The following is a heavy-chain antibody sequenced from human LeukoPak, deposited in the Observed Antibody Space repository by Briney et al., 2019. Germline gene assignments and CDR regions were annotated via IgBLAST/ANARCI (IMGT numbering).Heavy chain of an antibody. Sequence: SETLSLTCTVSGGSISSSSYYWGWIRQPPGKGLEWIGSIYYSGSTYYNPSLRSRVTISVDTSKNQFSLKLSSVTAADTAVYYCARSKYSRGCLDYWGQGTLVTVSS. D-gene: IGHD6-19*01. CDR3: ARSKYSRGCLDY. V-gene: IGHV4-39*01. CDR2: IYYSGST. J-gene: IGHJ4*02. CDR1: GGSISSSSYY.